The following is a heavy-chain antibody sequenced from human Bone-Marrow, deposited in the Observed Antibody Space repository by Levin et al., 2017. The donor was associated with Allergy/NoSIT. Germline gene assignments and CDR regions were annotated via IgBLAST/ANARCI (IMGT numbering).Heavy chain of an antibody. CDR2: VYYTGTT. Sequence: SQTLSLTCTVSGGSINRSPFYWVWIRQPPGKGLEWIGSVYYTGTTYYNPSLKSRVTISVDTSKEQFSLKVTSVTAADTAVYYFAREGNPQSWEYWGQGTLVSVSS. CDR3: AREGNPQSWEY. CDR1: GGSINRSPFY. D-gene: IGHD1-26*01. J-gene: IGHJ4*02. V-gene: IGHV4-39*07.